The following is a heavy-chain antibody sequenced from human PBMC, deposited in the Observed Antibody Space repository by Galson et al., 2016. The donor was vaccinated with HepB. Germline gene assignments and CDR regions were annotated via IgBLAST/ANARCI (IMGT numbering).Heavy chain of an antibody. V-gene: IGHV1-58*01. Sequence: SVKVSCKASGFTFSRSTVQWLRQARGQRLEWIGWIVVGSGNTKHAQKFQDRVALTRDLSTDTDYMQLDSLKSEDTAVYYCAADYGAYTPFDYWGRGALVTVSS. J-gene: IGHJ4*02. CDR2: IVVGSGNT. CDR3: AADYGAYTPFDY. D-gene: IGHD4-17*01. CDR1: GFTFSRST.